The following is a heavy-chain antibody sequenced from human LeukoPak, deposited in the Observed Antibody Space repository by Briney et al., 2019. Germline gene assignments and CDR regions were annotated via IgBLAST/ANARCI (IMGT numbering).Heavy chain of an antibody. D-gene: IGHD2-2*01. CDR2: ISSSSSYI. V-gene: IGHV3-21*01. J-gene: IGHJ6*02. Sequence: GGSLRLSCAASGFTLSSYSMNWVRQAPGKGLEWVSSISSSSSYIYYADSVKGRFTISRDNAKNSLYLQMNSLRAEDTAVYYCARDRFEIVVVPAATYYYYYGMDVWGQGTTVTVSS. CDR1: GFTLSSYS. CDR3: ARDRFEIVVVPAATYYYYYGMDV.